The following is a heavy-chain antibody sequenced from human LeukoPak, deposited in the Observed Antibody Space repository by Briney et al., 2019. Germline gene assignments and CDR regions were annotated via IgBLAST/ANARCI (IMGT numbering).Heavy chain of an antibody. D-gene: IGHD3-22*01. CDR1: GYTFTSYG. CDR2: ISAYNGNT. Sequence: ASVKVSCKASGYTFTSYGISWVRQAPGQGLEWMGWISAYNGNTNYAQKLQGRVTMTTDTSTSTAYMELRSLGSDDTAVYYCARVEPDYYDSSGYTYYFDYWGQGTLVTVSS. CDR3: ARVEPDYYDSSGYTYYFDY. V-gene: IGHV1-18*01. J-gene: IGHJ4*02.